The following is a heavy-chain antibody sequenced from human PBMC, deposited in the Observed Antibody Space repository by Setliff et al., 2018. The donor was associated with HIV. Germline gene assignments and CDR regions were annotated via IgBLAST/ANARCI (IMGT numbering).Heavy chain of an antibody. Sequence: SVKVSCKASGDNFNSHSISWVRRAPGQGLEWMGGIVPIFGTANYAQKFQGRVTITADESTSTAYMELSSLRSEDTAVYYCARHASTWYYESSGPHFDYWGQGTLVTVS. D-gene: IGHD3-22*01. CDR1: GDNFNSHS. CDR3: ARHASTWYYESSGPHFDY. V-gene: IGHV1-69*13. J-gene: IGHJ4*02. CDR2: IVPIFGTA.